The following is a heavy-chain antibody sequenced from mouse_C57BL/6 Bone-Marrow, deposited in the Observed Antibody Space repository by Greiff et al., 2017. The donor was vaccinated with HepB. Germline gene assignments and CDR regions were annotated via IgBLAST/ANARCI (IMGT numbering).Heavy chain of an antibody. CDR1: GYTFTSYW. Sequence: QVQLQQPGAELVKPGASVKLSCKASGYTFTSYWMHWVKQRPGQGLEWIGMIHPNSGSTNYNEKFKSKATLTVDTSSSTAYMQLSSLTSEDSAVYYCASIYDGYHWYFDVWGTGTTVTVSS. J-gene: IGHJ1*03. V-gene: IGHV1-64*01. CDR3: ASIYDGYHWYFDV. D-gene: IGHD2-3*01. CDR2: IHPNSGST.